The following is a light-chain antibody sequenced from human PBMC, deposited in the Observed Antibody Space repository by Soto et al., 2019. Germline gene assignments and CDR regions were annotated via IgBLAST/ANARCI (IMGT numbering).Light chain of an antibody. CDR3: QQLDSYPIT. Sequence: IRLTQFPSSLSASVGDKVTITCRASQGIGSYLAWYQQKPGNAPKLLIYGASTLQSGVPSRFSGSGSGTDFTLTISSLQPEDFAAYYCQQLDSYPITFGQGTRLEIK. CDR2: GAS. V-gene: IGKV1-9*01. CDR1: QGIGSY. J-gene: IGKJ5*01.